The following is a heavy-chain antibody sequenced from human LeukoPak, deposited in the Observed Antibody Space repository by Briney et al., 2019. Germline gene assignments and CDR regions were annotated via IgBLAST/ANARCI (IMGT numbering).Heavy chain of an antibody. V-gene: IGHV1-3*01. CDR3: ARDLHGSGWYADHFDY. CDR2: INAGNGDT. Sequence: ASVKVSCKASGYTFTNYIIHWVRQAPGQRLEWMGWINAGNGDTKYSQKFQVRVTITGDTSASTAYMELSSLRSEDTAVYYCARDLHGSGWYADHFDYWGQGTLVTVSS. J-gene: IGHJ4*02. CDR1: GYTFTNYI. D-gene: IGHD6-19*01.